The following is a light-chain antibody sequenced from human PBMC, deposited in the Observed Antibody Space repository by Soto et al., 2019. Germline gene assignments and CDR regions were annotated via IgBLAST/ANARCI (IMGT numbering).Light chain of an antibody. V-gene: IGKV1-12*01. Sequence: DIQMTQSQSYVSASVGDRVTITCRASQGIKNWLAWYQQKPGKAPNLLIYTGSSLQSGVPSRFSGSGSGTDFTLTINSLQPEDFATYYCQQAAIFPITFGHGTRLEI. CDR2: TGS. J-gene: IGKJ5*01. CDR3: QQAAIFPIT. CDR1: QGIKNW.